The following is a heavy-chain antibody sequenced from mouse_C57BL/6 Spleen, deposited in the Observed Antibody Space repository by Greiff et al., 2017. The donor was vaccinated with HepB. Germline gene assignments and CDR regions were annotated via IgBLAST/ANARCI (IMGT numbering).Heavy chain of an antibody. D-gene: IGHD1-1*01. CDR3: TISGSYYYGSSYWYFDV. CDR2: IRLKSDNYAT. Sequence: EVQRVESGGGLVQPGGSMKLSCVASGFTFSNYWMNWVRQSPEKGLEWVAQIRLKSDNYATHYAESVKGRFTISRDDSKSSVYLQMNNLRAEDTGIYYGTISGSYYYGSSYWYFDVWGTGTTVTVSS. J-gene: IGHJ1*03. CDR1: GFTFSNYW. V-gene: IGHV6-3*01.